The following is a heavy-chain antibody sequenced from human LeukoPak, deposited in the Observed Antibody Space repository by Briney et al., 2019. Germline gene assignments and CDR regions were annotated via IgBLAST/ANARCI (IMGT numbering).Heavy chain of an antibody. CDR3: ASSWFGELLPGIPDYYYYYYMDV. Sequence: SVKVSCKASGGTFSSYAISWVRQAPGQGLEWMGGIIPIFGTANYAQKFQGRVTITTDESTSTAYMELSSLRSEDTAVYYCASSWFGELLPGIPDYYYYYYMDVWGKGTTVTVSS. J-gene: IGHJ6*03. V-gene: IGHV1-69*05. CDR1: GGTFSSYA. CDR2: IIPIFGTA. D-gene: IGHD3-10*01.